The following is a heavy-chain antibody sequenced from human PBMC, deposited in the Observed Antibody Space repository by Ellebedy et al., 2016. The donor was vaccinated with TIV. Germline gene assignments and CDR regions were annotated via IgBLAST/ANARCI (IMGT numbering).Heavy chain of an antibody. D-gene: IGHD3-10*01. Sequence: MPGGSLRLSCAVYGGSFSGYYWSWIRQPPGKGLEWLGEINHSGTTNYNPSLKSRVTISVDTSKHQFSLKMSSVTAADTAVYYCARGEFLWFGEGIDIWGQGTMVTVSS. J-gene: IGHJ3*02. CDR2: INHSGTT. V-gene: IGHV4-34*01. CDR1: GGSFSGYY. CDR3: ARGEFLWFGEGIDI.